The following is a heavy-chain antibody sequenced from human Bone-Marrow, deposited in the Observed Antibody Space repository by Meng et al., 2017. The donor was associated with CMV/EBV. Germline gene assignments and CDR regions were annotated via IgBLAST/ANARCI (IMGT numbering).Heavy chain of an antibody. V-gene: IGHV3-53*01. J-gene: IGHJ4*02. CDR2: IYSGGGT. CDR1: GFTFSSYS. CDR3: ARDLGDY. Sequence: GGSLRLSCAASGFTFSSYSMNWVRQAPGKGLEWVSVIYSGGGTYYADSVKGRFTISRDNSKNTLYLQMNSLRAEDTAVYYCARDLGDYWGQGTLVTVSS.